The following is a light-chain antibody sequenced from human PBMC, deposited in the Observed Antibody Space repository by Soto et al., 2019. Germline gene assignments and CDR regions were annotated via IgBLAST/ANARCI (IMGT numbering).Light chain of an antibody. V-gene: IGKV3-20*01. CDR1: QSVSSSY. CDR3: QQYGSSAWT. CDR2: GAS. Sequence: EIVLTQSPGTQSLSPGERATLSCRASQSVSSSYLAWYQQKPGQAPRLLIYGASSRATGIPDRFSGSGSGTDSTLTISRLEPEDFAVYYCQQYGSSAWTFGQGTKVEIK. J-gene: IGKJ1*01.